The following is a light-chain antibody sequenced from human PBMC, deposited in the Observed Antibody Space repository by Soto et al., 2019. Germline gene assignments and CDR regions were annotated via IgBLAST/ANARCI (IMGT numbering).Light chain of an antibody. CDR1: QNINNW. V-gene: IGKV1-5*01. J-gene: IGKJ1*01. CDR2: DAS. Sequence: DIQMTQSPSTLSASIGDRVTMTCRASQNINNWIAWYQQKPGKAPKFLIYDASTLESGVPSRFSGSGFGTEFTLTISSLQPDDFATYYCQQYNSYSGTLGQGTKVDIK. CDR3: QQYNSYSGT.